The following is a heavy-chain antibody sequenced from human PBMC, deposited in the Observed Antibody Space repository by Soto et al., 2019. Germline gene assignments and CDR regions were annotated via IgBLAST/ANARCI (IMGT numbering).Heavy chain of an antibody. Sequence: PGGSLRLSCEASGFTFNTYAMHWIRQAPDQGLEWGAFISFDGVNNDYADSVIARCTISRDNSNSTLDLQMNSLPPDDTAVYYCVRDWSRGSYYFDCWGRGALVTVSS. D-gene: IGHD1-26*01. CDR1: GFTFNTYA. CDR2: ISFDGVNN. V-gene: IGHV3-30*14. CDR3: VRDWSRGSYYFDC. J-gene: IGHJ4*02.